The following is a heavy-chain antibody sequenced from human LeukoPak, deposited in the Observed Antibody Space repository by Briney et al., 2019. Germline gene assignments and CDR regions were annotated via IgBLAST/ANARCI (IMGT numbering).Heavy chain of an antibody. Sequence: NTSETLSLTCTVSGGSVSSGSYYWSWIRQPPGKGLEWIGYIYYSGSTNYNPSLKSRVTISVDTSKNQFSLKLSSVTAADTAVYYCAKRFYYYGMDVWGQGTTVTVPS. CDR3: AKRFYYYGMDV. CDR1: GGSVSSGSYY. V-gene: IGHV4-61*01. D-gene: IGHD3-3*01. CDR2: IYYSGST. J-gene: IGHJ6*02.